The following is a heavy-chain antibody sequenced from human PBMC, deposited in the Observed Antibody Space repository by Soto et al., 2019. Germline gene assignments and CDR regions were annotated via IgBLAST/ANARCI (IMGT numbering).Heavy chain of an antibody. CDR2: VSGSGGST. V-gene: IGHV3-23*01. Sequence: GASLRLSCASPGVTFSRYAMSWVPQATVKGLEWVSAVSGSGGSTYYADSVKGRFTIYRGNSKNTRYMQMNSLRAEDTAVCYCAKVGREYCGRDCYLSCAFDIWGEGTMVTVS. J-gene: IGHJ3*02. D-gene: IGHD2-21*02. CDR3: AKVGREYCGRDCYLSCAFDI. CDR1: GVTFSRYA.